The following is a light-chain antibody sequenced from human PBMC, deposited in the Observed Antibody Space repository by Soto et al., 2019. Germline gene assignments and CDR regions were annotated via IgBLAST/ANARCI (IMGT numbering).Light chain of an antibody. V-gene: IGKV1-39*01. Sequence: IPLTQFPSSLYASVGDRVTITCRASQGISSYLAWYQQKPGKAPKLLIYAASTLQSGVPSRFSGSGSGTDFTLTISSLQPEDFTTYYCQQSYSTLITFGPGTKVDIK. J-gene: IGKJ3*01. CDR2: AAS. CDR1: QGISSY. CDR3: QQSYSTLIT.